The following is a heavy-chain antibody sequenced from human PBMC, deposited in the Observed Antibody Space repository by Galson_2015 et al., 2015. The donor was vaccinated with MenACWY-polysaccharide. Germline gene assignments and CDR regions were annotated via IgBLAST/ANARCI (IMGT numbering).Heavy chain of an antibody. CDR1: GFTFSSYA. V-gene: IGHV3-23*01. J-gene: IGHJ5*01. CDR3: AKTRSGTAGSLKNWFDS. Sequence: SLRLSCAASGFTFSSYAMSWARQAPGKGLEWVSGISGTSRSAYYADSVRGRFTISRDNSKNMLYLQMSRLRAEDAAVYYCAKTRSGTAGSLKNWFDSWGQGTLVTVSS. D-gene: IGHD2-15*01. CDR2: ISGTSRSA.